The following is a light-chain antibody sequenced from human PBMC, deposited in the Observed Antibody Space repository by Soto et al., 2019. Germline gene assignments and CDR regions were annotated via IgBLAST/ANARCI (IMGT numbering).Light chain of an antibody. CDR3: QQYKTYSPWT. J-gene: IGKJ1*01. CDR2: DVS. CDR1: QSITTW. Sequence: DIQMTQSPSTVSAYVGDSVTITCRASQSITTWLAWYQQRPGKAPKLLIYDVSSLQSGVPSRFSGSGSGTEFTLTISSLQPDDFATYYCQQYKTYSPWTFGQGTKVDI. V-gene: IGKV1-5*01.